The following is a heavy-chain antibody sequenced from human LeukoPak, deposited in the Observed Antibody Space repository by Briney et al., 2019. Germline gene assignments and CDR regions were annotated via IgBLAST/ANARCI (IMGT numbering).Heavy chain of an antibody. J-gene: IGHJ4*02. V-gene: IGHV3-30*03. D-gene: IGHD3-9*01. CDR1: GFTFSSYG. CDR2: ISYDGKNM. CDR3: ASYDILTGYHSPFDY. Sequence: PGRSLRLSCAASGFTFSSYGMHWVRQAPGKGLEWVAVISYDGKNMYYADSVKGRFTTSRDNSQNTLYLQMNSLRVEDTGVYYCASYDILTGYHSPFDYWGQGSLVTVSS.